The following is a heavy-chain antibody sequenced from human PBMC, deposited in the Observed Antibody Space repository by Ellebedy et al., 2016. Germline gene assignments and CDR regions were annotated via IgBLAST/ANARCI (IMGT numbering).Heavy chain of an antibody. CDR3: ARGRGSSWYSYFDY. D-gene: IGHD6-13*01. J-gene: IGHJ4*02. Sequence: GESLKISCKGSGYSFSSYWIGWVRQMPGKGLEWMGNIYPGDSHTRYSPSFEGQVTISADKSISTAYLQWSSLKASDTAMYYCARGRGSSWYSYFDYWGQGTLVTVSS. CDR1: GYSFSSYW. V-gene: IGHV5-51*01. CDR2: IYPGDSHT.